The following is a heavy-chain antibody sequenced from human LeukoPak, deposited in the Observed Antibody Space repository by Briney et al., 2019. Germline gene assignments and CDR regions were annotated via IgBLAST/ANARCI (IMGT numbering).Heavy chain of an antibody. D-gene: IGHD1-14*01. J-gene: IGHJ6*03. CDR1: GFTFSSYE. Sequence: PGGSLRLSCAASGFTFSSYEMNWVRQAPGKGLEWVSYISSSGSTIYYADPVKGRFTISRDNAKNSLYLQMNSLRAEDTALYYCAKDAEIGNMDVWGKGTTVTISS. CDR2: ISSSGSTI. CDR3: AKDAEIGNMDV. V-gene: IGHV3-48*03.